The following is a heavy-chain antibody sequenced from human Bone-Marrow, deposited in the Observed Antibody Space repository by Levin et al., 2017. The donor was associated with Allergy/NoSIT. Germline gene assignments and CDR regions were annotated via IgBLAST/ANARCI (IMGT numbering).Heavy chain of an antibody. CDR3: AKQQAGPNHYYQGMDV. Sequence: GESLKISCTASGFTFSDYAMSWVRQAPGKGLEWVSGISGNGVSSYYADSVKGRFTISRDNSENTLSLQVSSLRVEDTAVYYCAKQQAGPNHYYQGMDVWGQGTTVTVSS. J-gene: IGHJ6*02. V-gene: IGHV3-23*01. D-gene: IGHD6-13*01. CDR2: ISGNGVSS. CDR1: GFTFSDYA.